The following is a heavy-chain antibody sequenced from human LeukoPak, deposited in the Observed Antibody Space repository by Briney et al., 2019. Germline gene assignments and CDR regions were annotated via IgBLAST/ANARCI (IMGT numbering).Heavy chain of an antibody. CDR3: AKGIYSSGWSYFDY. D-gene: IGHD6-19*01. CDR2: LSGSGITT. V-gene: IGHV3-23*01. J-gene: IGHJ4*01. Sequence: GGSLRLSGAASGFTFSNSAMSWVRQARGKGREWVSTLSGSGITTYYAESVKGRFTISRDNSKNTLYLQLNSLRAEDTAVYYCAKGIYSSGWSYFDYWGHGTLVTVSS. CDR1: GFTFSNSA.